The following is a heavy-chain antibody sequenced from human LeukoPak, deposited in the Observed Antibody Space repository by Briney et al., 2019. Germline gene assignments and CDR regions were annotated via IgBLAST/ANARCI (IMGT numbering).Heavy chain of an antibody. CDR3: ASDEAAPGRADY. J-gene: IGHJ4*02. D-gene: IGHD6-6*01. CDR2: ISSSSSYI. Sequence: GGSLRLSCAASGFTFSSYSMNWVRQAPGKGLEWVSSISSSSSYIYYADSVKGRFTISRDNAKNSLYLQMNSLRAEDTAVYYCASDEAAPGRADYWGQGTLVTVSS. V-gene: IGHV3-21*01. CDR1: GFTFSSYS.